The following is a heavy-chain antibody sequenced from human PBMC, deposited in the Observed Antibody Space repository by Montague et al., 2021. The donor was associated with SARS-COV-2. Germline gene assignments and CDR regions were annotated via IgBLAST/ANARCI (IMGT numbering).Heavy chain of an antibody. Sequence: SETLSLTCTVSGDSMTGDSMSRYYWSWIRQTPGKGLEWIGYISNSGFTNHNPSLKNRVTTSVDTSNNQFSLKLNSVTAADTALYYCVRAGGLDNRPPVWGQGALVIVSS. J-gene: IGHJ4*02. CDR2: ISNSGFT. CDR3: VRAGGLDNRPPV. CDR1: GDSMTGDSMSRYY. V-gene: IGHV4-61*01. D-gene: IGHD3/OR15-3a*01.